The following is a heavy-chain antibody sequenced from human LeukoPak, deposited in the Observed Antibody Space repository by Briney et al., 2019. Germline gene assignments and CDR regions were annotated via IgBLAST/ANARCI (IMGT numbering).Heavy chain of an antibody. J-gene: IGHJ5*02. V-gene: IGHV3-21*01. Sequence: NPGGSLRLSCAASGFTFSSYSMNWVRQAPGKGLEWVSSISSSSSYIYYADSVKGRFTISRDNAKNSLYLQMNSLRAKDTAVYYCARTVLRSLGEFSLRGWFDPWGQGTLVIVSS. CDR2: ISSSSSYI. CDR1: GFTFSSYS. D-gene: IGHD3-16*01. CDR3: ARTVLRSLGEFSLRGWFDP.